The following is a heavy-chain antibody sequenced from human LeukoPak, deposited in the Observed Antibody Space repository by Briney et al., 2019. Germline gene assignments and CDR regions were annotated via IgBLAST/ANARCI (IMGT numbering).Heavy chain of an antibody. Sequence: GGSLRLSCAASGFTFSSYAMSWVRQAPGKGLEWVSAISGSGGSTYYADSVKGRFTIPRDNSKNTLYLQMNSLRAEDTAVYYCAKDLNYYDSGNHWGQGTLVTVSS. CDR1: GFTFSSYA. V-gene: IGHV3-23*01. D-gene: IGHD3-22*01. CDR3: AKDLNYYDSGNH. J-gene: IGHJ4*02. CDR2: ISGSGGST.